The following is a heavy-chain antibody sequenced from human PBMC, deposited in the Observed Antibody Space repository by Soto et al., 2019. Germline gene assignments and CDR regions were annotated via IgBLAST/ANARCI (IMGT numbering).Heavy chain of an antibody. V-gene: IGHV6-1*01. CDR1: GDSVSSNSAA. CDR2: TYYRSKWYN. CDR3: ARGFLKVSMDV. Sequence: PSQTLSLTCVISGDSVSSNSAACNWIRQSPSRGLEWLGRTYYRSKWYNDYPVSVKSRITINPDTSKNQFSLQLNSVTPEDTAVYYCARGFLKVSMDVWGQGTTVTVSS. J-gene: IGHJ6*02. D-gene: IGHD3-3*01.